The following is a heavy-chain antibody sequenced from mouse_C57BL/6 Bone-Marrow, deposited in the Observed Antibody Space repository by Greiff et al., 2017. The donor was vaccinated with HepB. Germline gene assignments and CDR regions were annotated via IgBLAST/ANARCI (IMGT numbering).Heavy chain of an antibody. CDR2: ISDGGSYT. Sequence: EVQLVESGGGLVKPGGSLKLSCVASGFTFSSYAMSWVRQTPEKRLEWVATISDGGSYTYYPDNVKGRFTISRDNAKNNLYLQMSHLKSEDTAMYYCARGAPYGSYYFDYWGQGTTLTVSS. CDR3: ARGAPYGSYYFDY. J-gene: IGHJ2*01. CDR1: GFTFSSYA. V-gene: IGHV5-4*01. D-gene: IGHD1-1*01.